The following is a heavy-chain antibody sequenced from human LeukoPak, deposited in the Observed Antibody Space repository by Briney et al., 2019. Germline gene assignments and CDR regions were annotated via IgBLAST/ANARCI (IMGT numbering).Heavy chain of an antibody. V-gene: IGHV3-53*01. CDR3: ARAGPIDY. CDR1: GFTFSSYE. Sequence: GGSLRLSCAASGFTFSSYEMNWVRQAPGKGLEWVSVIYSGGSTYYAASVEGRFTISRDNSKNTVYLQMNSLRVEDTAVYYCARAGPIDYWGQGTLVTVSS. J-gene: IGHJ4*02. CDR2: IYSGGST.